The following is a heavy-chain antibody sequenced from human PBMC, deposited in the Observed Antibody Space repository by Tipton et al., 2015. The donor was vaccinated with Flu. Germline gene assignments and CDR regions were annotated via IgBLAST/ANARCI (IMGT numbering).Heavy chain of an antibody. J-gene: IGHJ6*02. D-gene: IGHD6-6*01. CDR2: IWYDGSNK. V-gene: IGHV3-33*01. CDR1: GFTFSSYG. Sequence: SLRLSCAASGFTFSSYGMHWVRQAPGKGLEWVAVIWYDGSNKYYADSVKGRFTISRDNSKNTLYLQMNSLRAEDTAVYYCARDCIAARPKHGMDVWGQGTTVTVSS. CDR3: ARDCIAARPKHGMDV.